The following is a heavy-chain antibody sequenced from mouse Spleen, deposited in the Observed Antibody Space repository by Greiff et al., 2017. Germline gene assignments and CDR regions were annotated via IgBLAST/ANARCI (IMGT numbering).Heavy chain of an antibody. D-gene: IGHD2-1*01. CDR2: IWTGGGT. CDR1: GFSLTSYA. CDR3: ARKSGNYGYWYFDV. Sequence: QVQLQQSGPGLVAPSQSLSITCTVSGFSLTSYAISWVRQPPGKGLEWLGVIWTGGGTNYNSALKSRLSISKDNSKSQVFLKMNSLQTDDTARYYCARKSGNYGYWYFDVWGAGTTVTVSS. V-gene: IGHV2-9-1*01. J-gene: IGHJ1*01.